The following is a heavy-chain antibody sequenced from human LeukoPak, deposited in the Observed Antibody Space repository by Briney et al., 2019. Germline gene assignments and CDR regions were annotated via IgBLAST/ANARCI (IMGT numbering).Heavy chain of an antibody. CDR3: ASNPEMAHPSGFDY. Sequence: SETLSLTCTVSGGSICSSSYYWGWIRQPPGKGLEWIGSIYYSGSTYYNPSLKSRVTISVDTSKNQFSLKLSSVTAADTAVYYCASNPEMAHPSGFDYWGQGTLVTVSS. CDR2: IYYSGST. V-gene: IGHV4-39*07. D-gene: IGHD5-24*01. CDR1: GGSICSSSYY. J-gene: IGHJ4*02.